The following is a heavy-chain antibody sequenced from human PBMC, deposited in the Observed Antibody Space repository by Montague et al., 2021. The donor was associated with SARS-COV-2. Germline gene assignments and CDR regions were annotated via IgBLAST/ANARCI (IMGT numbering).Heavy chain of an antibody. J-gene: IGHJ4*02. CDR2: ISSSSSYI. CDR1: GFTFSSYS. CDR3: ARDARYDFWSGYYFDY. D-gene: IGHD3-3*01. V-gene: IGHV3-21*01. Sequence: SLRLSCAASGFTFSSYSMNWVRQAPGKGLECVSSISSSSSYIYYADSVKGRFTISRDNAKNSLYLQMISLRAEDTAVYYCARDARYDFWSGYYFDYWGQGTLVTVSS.